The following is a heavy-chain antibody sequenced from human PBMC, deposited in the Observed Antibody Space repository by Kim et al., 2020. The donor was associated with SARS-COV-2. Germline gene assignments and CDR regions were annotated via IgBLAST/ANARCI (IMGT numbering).Heavy chain of an antibody. J-gene: IGHJ4*02. CDR3: VRDEGRWSGYLGH. D-gene: IGHD3-3*01. CDR2: IYHSGST. V-gene: IGHV4-59*01. Sequence: SETLSLTCTVSGGSISSSYWSWIRQPPGKGLEWIGYIYHSGSTNYNPSLKSRVTISLDTAKNQFSRKLSSLTAADTAGYYCVRDEGRWSGYLGHWGQGTL. CDR1: GGSISSSY.